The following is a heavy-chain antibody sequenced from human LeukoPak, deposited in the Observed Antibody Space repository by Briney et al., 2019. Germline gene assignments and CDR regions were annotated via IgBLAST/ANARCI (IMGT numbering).Heavy chain of an antibody. V-gene: IGHV3-21*01. J-gene: IGHJ4*02. Sequence: GGSLRLSCAASGFIFSTYSMNWVRQAPGKGLEWVSSISSSTSYIYYADSVKGRFTISRDNAKNSLYLQMNSLRAEDTAVYYCARDDYGGIDYWGQGTLVTVSS. CDR1: GFIFSTYS. CDR3: ARDDYGGIDY. D-gene: IGHD4-17*01. CDR2: ISSSTSYI.